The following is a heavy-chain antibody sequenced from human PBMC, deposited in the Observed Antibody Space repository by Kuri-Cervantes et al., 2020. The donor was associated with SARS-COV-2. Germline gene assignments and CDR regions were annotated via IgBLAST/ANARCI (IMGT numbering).Heavy chain of an antibody. CDR1: GFTFSSYA. J-gene: IGHJ4*02. CDR2: ISGSGGST. D-gene: IGHD5-18*01. Sequence: GESLKISCAAPGFTFSSYAMSWVRQAPGKGLEWVSAISGSGGSTYYADSVKGRFTISRDNSKNTLYLQMNSLRAEDTAVYYCAKDRGYSYGYGYFDYWGQGTLVTVSS. CDR3: AKDRGYSYGYGYFDY. V-gene: IGHV3-23*01.